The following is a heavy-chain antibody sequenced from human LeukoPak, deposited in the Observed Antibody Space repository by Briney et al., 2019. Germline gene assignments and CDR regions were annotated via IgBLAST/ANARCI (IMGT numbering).Heavy chain of an antibody. V-gene: IGHV3-23*01. CDR3: AKDRASTYGDYYYNWFDP. CDR2: ISGSGGST. CDR1: GFTFSSYA. D-gene: IGHD4-17*01. Sequence: GGSLRLSCAASGFTFSSYAMSWVRQAPGKGLEWVSAISGSGGSTYYADSVKGRFTISRDNPKNTLYLQMNSLRAEDTAVYYCAKDRASTYGDYYYNWFDPWGQGTLVTVSS. J-gene: IGHJ5*02.